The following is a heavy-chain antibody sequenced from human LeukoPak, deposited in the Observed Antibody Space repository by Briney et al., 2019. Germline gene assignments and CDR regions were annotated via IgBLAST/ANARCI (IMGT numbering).Heavy chain of an antibody. Sequence: PSETLSLTCAVYGGFFSGYYWSWIRQPPGKGLEWIGEINHSGSTNYNPSLKSRVTISVDTSKNQFSLKLSSVTAADTAVYYCASGSSSWYWGQGTLVTVSS. CDR1: GGFFSGYY. D-gene: IGHD6-13*01. CDR2: INHSGST. V-gene: IGHV4-34*01. CDR3: ASGSSSWY. J-gene: IGHJ4*02.